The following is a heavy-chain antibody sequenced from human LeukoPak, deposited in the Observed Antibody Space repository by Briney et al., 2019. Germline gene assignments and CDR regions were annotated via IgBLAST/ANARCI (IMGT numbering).Heavy chain of an antibody. Sequence: GGSLRLSCAASGFHFSSYWMTWVRQAPGKGLEWVASIKQDGSEKYYVDSVKGRFTISRDNAKNSLFLQMNTLRAEDTAVYYCARSEYHFWSTYPFDYWGQGTLVTVSS. D-gene: IGHD3-3*01. CDR1: GFHFSSYW. V-gene: IGHV3-7*01. CDR3: ARSEYHFWSTYPFDY. CDR2: IKQDGSEK. J-gene: IGHJ4*02.